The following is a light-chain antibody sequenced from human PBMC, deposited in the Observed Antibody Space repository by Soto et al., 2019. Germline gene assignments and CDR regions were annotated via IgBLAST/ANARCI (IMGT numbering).Light chain of an antibody. Sequence: EIVLTQSPGTLTLSPGERATLSCRASQRISNSYLAWYQQKPGQAPRLLIYGASSRATGIPERFSGSGSVTDFTLTISRLEPEDFALYYCQQCNNWPPWTFGQGTKVDIK. CDR3: QQCNNWPPWT. J-gene: IGKJ1*01. CDR1: QRISNSY. CDR2: GAS. V-gene: IGKV3-20*01.